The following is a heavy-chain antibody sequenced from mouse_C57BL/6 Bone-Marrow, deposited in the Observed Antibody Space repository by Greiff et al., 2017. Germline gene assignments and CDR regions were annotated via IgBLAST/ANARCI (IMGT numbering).Heavy chain of an antibody. CDR2: IDPETGGT. V-gene: IGHV1-15*01. CDR3: TSRRYGGDAMDY. D-gene: IGHD2-12*01. Sequence: QVQLKQSGAELVRPGASVTLSCKASGYTFTDYEMHWVKQTPVHGLEWIGAIDPETGGTAYNQKFKGKAILTADKSSSTAYMELRSLPSEDSAVYYCTSRRYGGDAMDYWGQGTSVTVSS. J-gene: IGHJ4*01. CDR1: GYTFTDYE.